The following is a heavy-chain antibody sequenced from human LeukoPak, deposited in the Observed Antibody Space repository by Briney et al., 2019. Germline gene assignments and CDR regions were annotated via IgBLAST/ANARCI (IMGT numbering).Heavy chain of an antibody. CDR3: AEDSGSYEGCDY. CDR1: GFTFSGYG. V-gene: IGHV3-30*18. J-gene: IGHJ4*02. CDR2: ISYDGSNK. Sequence: GGSLRLSCAASGFTFSGYGMHWVRHAPGKGLELVAVISYDGSNKYYADSVKGRFTISRDNSKNTLYLQMNSLRAEDTAVYYCAEDSGSYEGCDYWGQGTLVTVSS. D-gene: IGHD1-26*01.